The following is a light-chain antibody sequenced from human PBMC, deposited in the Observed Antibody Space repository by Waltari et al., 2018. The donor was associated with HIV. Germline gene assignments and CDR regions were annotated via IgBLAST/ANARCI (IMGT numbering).Light chain of an antibody. J-gene: IGKJ2*02. Sequence: ISLTQSPVTLSVSPGDTVPLYSRASQNIDSYLAWYQQKSYQPPTRHVYGATTRATGVPARFRGSGSQTDFNLIIDGLQTDDCAVYYCHQYHAWPRCTFGQGTTVEIK. V-gene: IGKV3D-15*01. CDR2: GAT. CDR3: HQYHAWPRCT. CDR1: QNIDSY.